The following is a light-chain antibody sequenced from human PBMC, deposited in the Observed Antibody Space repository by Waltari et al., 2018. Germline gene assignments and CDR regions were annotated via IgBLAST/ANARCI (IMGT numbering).Light chain of an antibody. V-gene: IGKV3-15*01. J-gene: IGKJ1*01. Sequence: EIVMTQSPATLSVSPGERATLSCRASQSVSSNLAWYQQKPGQAPRPLIYGASTRATGIPARCSGRGSGTEFTLTISSLQSEDFAVYYCQQYNNWPPSFGQGTKVEIK. CDR2: GAS. CDR3: QQYNNWPPS. CDR1: QSVSSN.